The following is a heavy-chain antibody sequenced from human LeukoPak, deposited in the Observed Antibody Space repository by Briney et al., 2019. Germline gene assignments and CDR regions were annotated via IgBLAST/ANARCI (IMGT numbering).Heavy chain of an antibody. CDR3: ATAPRVSH. Sequence: ASVKVSCKASGYTFIEYYIHWVKQAPGRGLEWMGRVDSEDSETIYAEKFQDRVTITADTSTVTAYMELSSLKFDDTAVYYCATAPRVSHWGQGTLVTVSS. J-gene: IGHJ1*01. CDR2: VDSEDSET. CDR1: GYTFIEYY. V-gene: IGHV1-69-2*01.